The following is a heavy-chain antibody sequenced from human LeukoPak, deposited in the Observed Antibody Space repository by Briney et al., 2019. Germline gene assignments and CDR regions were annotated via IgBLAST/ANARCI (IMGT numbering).Heavy chain of an antibody. Sequence: ASVKVSCKASGYTFTGYYMHWVRQAPGQGLEWMGWINPNSGGTNYAQKFQGRVTMTRDTSISTAYMELSRLRSDDTAVYYCARRSGWLNDAFDIRGQGTMVTVSS. D-gene: IGHD6-19*01. CDR1: GYTFTGYY. CDR3: ARRSGWLNDAFDI. V-gene: IGHV1-2*02. CDR2: INPNSGGT. J-gene: IGHJ3*02.